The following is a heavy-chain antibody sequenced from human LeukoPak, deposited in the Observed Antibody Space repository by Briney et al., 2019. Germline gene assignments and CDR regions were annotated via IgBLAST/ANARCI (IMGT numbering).Heavy chain of an antibody. J-gene: IGHJ4*02. CDR3: ARAGSYLEDFDY. V-gene: IGHV4-34*01. D-gene: IGHD1-26*01. Sequence: SETLSLTCAVYGGSFSGYYWSWIRQPPGKGLEWIGEINHSGSTNYNPSLKSRVTISVDTSKNQFSLKLSSMTAADTAVYYCARAGSYLEDFDYWGQGTLVTVSS. CDR1: GGSFSGYY. CDR2: INHSGST.